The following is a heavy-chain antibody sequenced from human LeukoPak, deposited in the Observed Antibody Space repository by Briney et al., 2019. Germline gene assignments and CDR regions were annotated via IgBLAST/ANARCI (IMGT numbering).Heavy chain of an antibody. D-gene: IGHD6-13*01. CDR2: IYYSGST. V-gene: IGHV4-59*08. CDR3: ARHCPYSSSWSHFDY. CDR1: GGSISNYY. Sequence: SETLSLTCTGSGGSISNYYWSWIRQPPGKGLEWIGYIYYSGSTNYSPSLKSRVTISVDTSKNQFSLKLSSVTAADTAVYYCARHCPYSSSWSHFDYWGQGTQVTVSS. J-gene: IGHJ4*02.